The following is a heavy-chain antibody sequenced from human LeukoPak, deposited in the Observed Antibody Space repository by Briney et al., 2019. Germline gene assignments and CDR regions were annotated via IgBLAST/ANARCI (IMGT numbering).Heavy chain of an antibody. D-gene: IGHD4-23*01. CDR2: ISAYNGNT. CDR3: ARARLPTVVSKYYYMDV. CDR1: GYTFTSYG. Sequence: GASVKVSCKASGYTFTSYGISWVRQAPGQGLEWMGWISAYNGNTNYAQKLQGRVTMTTDTSTSTAYMELRSLRSDDTAVYYCARARLPTVVSKYYYMDVWGKGTTVTVSS. V-gene: IGHV1-18*01. J-gene: IGHJ6*03.